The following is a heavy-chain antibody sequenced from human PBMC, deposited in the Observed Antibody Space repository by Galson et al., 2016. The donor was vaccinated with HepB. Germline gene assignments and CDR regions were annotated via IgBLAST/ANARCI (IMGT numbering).Heavy chain of an antibody. CDR3: AHINPDTIWYEASFDY. V-gene: IGHV2-5*02. J-gene: IGHJ4*02. CDR2: IHRDDTE. D-gene: IGHD6-13*01. CDR1: GFSVSSDGLA. Sequence: PALVKPTQTLTLTCTLSGFSVSSDGLAVGRIRQPPGKALEWLASIHRDDTERYSPSLKNRLTVNKDTSRSQVVLTMTNMAPVGTATYFCAHINPDTIWYEASFDYWGQGSLVTVSS.